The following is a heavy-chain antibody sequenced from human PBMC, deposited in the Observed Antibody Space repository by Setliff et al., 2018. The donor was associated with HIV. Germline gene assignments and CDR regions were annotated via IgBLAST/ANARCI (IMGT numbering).Heavy chain of an antibody. CDR2: IYFSGST. Sequence: SETLSLTCTVSGGSISSSSHYWGWIRQPPGKGLEWIGSIYFSGSTYYNPSLKSRVTISVDTSKNQFSLKLSSVAAADTAVYYCARPRYTYGTPPAFDIWGRGTVVTVS. CDR1: GGSISSSSHY. D-gene: IGHD5-18*01. V-gene: IGHV4-39*01. J-gene: IGHJ3*02. CDR3: ARPRYTYGTPPAFDI.